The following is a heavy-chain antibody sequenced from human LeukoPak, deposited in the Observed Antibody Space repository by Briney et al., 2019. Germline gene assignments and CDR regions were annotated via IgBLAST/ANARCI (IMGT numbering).Heavy chain of an antibody. J-gene: IGHJ4*02. CDR3: ARRTDY. Sequence: SETLPLTCTVSGGSMNNYYLNWIRQPAGKGLEWIGHIYSSGSTNYNPSLKSRVTMSIDTSKNQFFLKLSCVTAADTAVYYCARRTDYWGQGTLVTVSS. V-gene: IGHV4-4*07. CDR1: GGSMNNYY. CDR2: IYSSGST. D-gene: IGHD1-14*01.